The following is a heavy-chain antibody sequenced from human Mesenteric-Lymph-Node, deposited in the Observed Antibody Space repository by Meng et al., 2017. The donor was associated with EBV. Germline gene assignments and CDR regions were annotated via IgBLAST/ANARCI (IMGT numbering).Heavy chain of an antibody. J-gene: IGHJ5*02. Sequence: QITLKESGPTLSNPTQTLTLTCTFSGFSLTTDEGGVGWIRQPPGKALEWLGIIYWDDDKYYSPSLKRRLTITKGTSRNQVVLTMTNMDLVDTGTYYCAHAAPYEPTGKGFDPWGQGTLVTVSS. CDR2: IYWDDDK. V-gene: IGHV2-5*02. D-gene: IGHD1-14*01. CDR1: GFSLTTDEGG. CDR3: AHAAPYEPTGKGFDP.